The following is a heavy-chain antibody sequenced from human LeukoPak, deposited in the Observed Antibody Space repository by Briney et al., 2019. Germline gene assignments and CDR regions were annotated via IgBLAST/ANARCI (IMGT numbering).Heavy chain of an antibody. J-gene: IGHJ4*02. V-gene: IGHV4-59*08. D-gene: IGHD5-12*01. CDR1: GGSMSSYY. CDR3: ARVGSGYDSYDY. Sequence: SETLSLTCTVSGGSMSSYYWSWIRQPPGKGLERIGYIYYSGSTYYNPSLKSRVTISVDTSKNQFSLKLSSVTAADTAVYYCARVGSGYDSYDYWGQGTLVTVSS. CDR2: IYYSGST.